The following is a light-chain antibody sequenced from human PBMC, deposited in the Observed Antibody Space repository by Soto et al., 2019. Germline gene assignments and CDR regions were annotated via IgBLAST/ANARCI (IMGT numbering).Light chain of an antibody. J-gene: IGLJ1*01. Sequence: QSVLTQPASVSGSPGQSITISCTGTSSDVGGYDYVSWYQQLPGKAPKLLIYDVNNRPSGVSHRFSGSKSGNTASLSISLLQAEDEADYYCSSYTGSSTFVCGTGTKVTVL. CDR1: SSDVGGYDY. V-gene: IGLV2-14*01. CDR3: SSYTGSSTFV. CDR2: DVN.